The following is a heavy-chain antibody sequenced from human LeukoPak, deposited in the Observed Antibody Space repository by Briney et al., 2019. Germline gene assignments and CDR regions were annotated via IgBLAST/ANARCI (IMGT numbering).Heavy chain of an antibody. CDR1: GYSFTSYW. D-gene: IGHD2-2*01. J-gene: IGHJ4*02. CDR2: IYPGDSDT. V-gene: IGHV5-51*01. Sequence: GESLKISCKGSGYSFTSYWIGWVRQMPGKGLEWIGIIYPGDSDTRYSPSFQGQVTISADKSISTAYLQWSSLKASDTAMYYCARLEDIVVVPAAMIDYWGQGTLVTVSS. CDR3: ARLEDIVVVPAAMIDY.